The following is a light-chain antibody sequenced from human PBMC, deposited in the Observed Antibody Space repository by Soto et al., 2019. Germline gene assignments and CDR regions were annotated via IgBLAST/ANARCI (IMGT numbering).Light chain of an antibody. CDR2: DVT. J-gene: IGLJ1*01. V-gene: IGLV2-14*03. Sequence: QSVLTQPASVSGSPGQSITISCTGTSSDVGAYNYVSWYQQHPGKAPRLMVYDVTNRPSGVSIRFSGSKSGNTASLTISGLQADDEADYYCSSYTRSSTYVFGTGTKLTVL. CDR3: SSYTRSSTYV. CDR1: SSDVGAYNY.